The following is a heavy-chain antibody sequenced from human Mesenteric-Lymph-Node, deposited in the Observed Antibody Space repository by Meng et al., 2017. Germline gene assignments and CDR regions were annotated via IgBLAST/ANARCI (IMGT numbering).Heavy chain of an antibody. J-gene: IGHJ6*02. Sequence: SQTLSLTSAMSGVSLSGNTTACNWIRQSPSRGLEWLGRTYYRSKWYNDYAVSVTSRITINPDTSKNQFSLQLNSVTPEDTAVYYCATSWNIGVVTVQHYYYGMDVWGQGTMVTVSS. D-gene: IGHD2-21*02. CDR1: GVSLSGNTTA. V-gene: IGHV6-1*01. CDR2: TYYRSKWYN. CDR3: ATSWNIGVVTVQHYYYGMDV.